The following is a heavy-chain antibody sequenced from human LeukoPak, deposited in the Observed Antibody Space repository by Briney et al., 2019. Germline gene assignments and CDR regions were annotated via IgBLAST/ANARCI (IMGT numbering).Heavy chain of an antibody. CDR3: ARDSRGDGGVLRT. D-gene: IGHD3-16*01. CDR2: IIPIFGTA. Sequence: SVKVSCKASGGTFSSYAISWVRQAPGQGLEWMGGIIPIFGTANYAQKFQGRVTITTNESTSTAYMELSSLRSEDTAVYYCARDSRGDGGVLRTWGQGTLVTVSS. CDR1: GGTFSSYA. V-gene: IGHV1-69*05. J-gene: IGHJ5*02.